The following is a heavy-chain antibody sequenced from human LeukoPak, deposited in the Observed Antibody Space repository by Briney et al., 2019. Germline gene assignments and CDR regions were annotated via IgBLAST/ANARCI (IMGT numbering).Heavy chain of an antibody. CDR3: AKDSLATIRDGYNYFDY. CDR1: GFTFDDYA. D-gene: IGHD5-24*01. J-gene: IGHJ4*02. CDR2: ISWNSGSI. Sequence: GGSLRLSCAASGFTFDDYAMHWVRQAPGKGLEWVSGISWNSGSIGYADSVKGRFTISRDNAKNSLYLQMNSLRAEDTALYYCAKDSLATIRDGYNYFDYWGQGTLVTVSS. V-gene: IGHV3-9*01.